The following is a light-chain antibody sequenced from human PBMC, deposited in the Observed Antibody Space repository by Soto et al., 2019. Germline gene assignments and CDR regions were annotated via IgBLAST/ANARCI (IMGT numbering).Light chain of an antibody. J-gene: IGKJ4*01. CDR3: QKYNSAPLT. V-gene: IGKV1-27*01. CDR1: QGIGVY. CDR2: AAS. Sequence: DLQMTQSPSSLSASLGDRVTITCRASQGIGVYLAWFQQKPGKVPKLLIYAASTLQSGVPSRFSGSGSRTDFTLTISSLQPEDFATYYCQKYNSAPLTFGGGTKVEIK.